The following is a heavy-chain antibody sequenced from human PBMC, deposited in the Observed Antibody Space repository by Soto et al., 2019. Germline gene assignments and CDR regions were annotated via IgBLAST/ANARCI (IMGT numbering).Heavy chain of an antibody. D-gene: IGHD6-19*01. CDR3: ARDRSSGWFDY. V-gene: IGHV3-33*01. CDR2: IWYDGSNK. J-gene: IGHJ4*02. Sequence: QVQLVESGGGVVQPGRSLRLSCAASGFTFSNYGMHWVRQAPGKGLEWVAVIWYDGSNKYNADSVKGRFTISRDDSKNPLYVQMNSLRAEDTAVYYCARDRSSGWFDYWGQGTLVTVSS. CDR1: GFTFSNYG.